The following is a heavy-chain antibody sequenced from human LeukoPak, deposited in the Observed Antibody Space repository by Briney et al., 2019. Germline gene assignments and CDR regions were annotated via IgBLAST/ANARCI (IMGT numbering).Heavy chain of an antibody. CDR3: ARVGATVTGSDAFDF. CDR1: GFTFSGYS. V-gene: IGHV3-21*01. D-gene: IGHD4-17*01. CDR2: ISTSSSYI. Sequence: GGSLRVSCAASGFTFSGYSMNWVRQAPGKGLEWVSSISTSSSYIYYADSVKGRFTISRDNARNSLYLHMDSLRAEDTAVYYCARVGATVTGSDAFDFWGQGTMVTVSS. J-gene: IGHJ3*01.